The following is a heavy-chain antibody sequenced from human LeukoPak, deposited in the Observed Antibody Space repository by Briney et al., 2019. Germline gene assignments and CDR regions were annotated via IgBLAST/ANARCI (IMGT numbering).Heavy chain of an antibody. CDR3: AKAAAYCGGDCYPYNWFDP. D-gene: IGHD2-21*01. CDR1: GFTFSSYA. Sequence: PGGSLRLSCAASGFTFSSYAMSWVRQAPGKGLEWVSAISGSGGSTYYADSVKGRFTISRDNSKNTLYLQMNSLRAEDTAVYYCAKAAAYCGGDCYPYNWFDPWGQGTLVTVSS. CDR2: ISGSGGST. J-gene: IGHJ5*02. V-gene: IGHV3-23*01.